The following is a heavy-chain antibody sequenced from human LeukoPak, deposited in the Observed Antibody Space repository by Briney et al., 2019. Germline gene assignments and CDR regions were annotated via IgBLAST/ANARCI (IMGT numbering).Heavy chain of an antibody. CDR1: GGSISSYY. J-gene: IGHJ4*02. D-gene: IGHD3-10*01. CDR3: ARVRMVRGVILYYFDY. V-gene: IGHV4-59*01. Sequence: SETLSLTCTVSGGSISSYYWSWIRQPPGKGLEWIGYIYYSGSTNYNPSLKSRVTISVDTSKNQFSLKLSSVTAADTAVYYCARVRMVRGVILYYFDYWGQGTLVTVPS. CDR2: IYYSGST.